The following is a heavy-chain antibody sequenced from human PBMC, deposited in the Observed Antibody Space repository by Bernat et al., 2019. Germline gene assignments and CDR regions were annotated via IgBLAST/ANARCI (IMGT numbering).Heavy chain of an antibody. CDR3: ARDSGYCSGGRCADAFDI. J-gene: IGHJ3*02. D-gene: IGHD2-15*01. CDR1: GFTFSGHW. V-gene: IGHV3-74*01. CDR2: SNSDGSKT. Sequence: VQLVESGGGVVQPGRSLRLSCAASGFTFSGHWMHWVRQAPGKGLVWVSRSNSDGSKTNYADSLKGRFAISRDNAKSTVYLQMNSLRAEDTAVYYCARDSGYCSGGRCADAFDIWGQGTMVTVSS.